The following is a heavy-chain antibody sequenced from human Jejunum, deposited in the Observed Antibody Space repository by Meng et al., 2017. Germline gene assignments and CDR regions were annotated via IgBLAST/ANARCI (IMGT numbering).Heavy chain of an antibody. V-gene: IGHV1-18*01. J-gene: IGHJ5*02. CDR2: ISGYNGNT. CDR3: AKSITASYNWFDP. CDR1: GYTFTSYG. Sequence: QVQLVQSGAEVKKSGASVKVSCKASGYTFTSYGISWVRQAPGQGLEWMGWISGYNGNTNYAQKLQGRVTMTTDTSTSTAYMELGSLTSEDTAVYYCAKSITASYNWFDPWGQGALVTVSS. D-gene: IGHD1-14*01.